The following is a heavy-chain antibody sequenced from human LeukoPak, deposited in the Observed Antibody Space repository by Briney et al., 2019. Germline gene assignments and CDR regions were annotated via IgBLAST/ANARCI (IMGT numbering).Heavy chain of an antibody. CDR3: AREKVTYYYYYGMDV. Sequence: GASVKVSCKASGYTFTSYGISWVRQAPGQGLEWMGWISAYNGNTNYAQKLQGRVTMTTDTSTSTAYMELRSLRSDDTAVYYCAREKVTYYYYYGMDVWGQGTTVTVSS. CDR2: ISAYNGNT. V-gene: IGHV1-18*01. CDR1: GYTFTSYG. D-gene: IGHD4-23*01. J-gene: IGHJ6*02.